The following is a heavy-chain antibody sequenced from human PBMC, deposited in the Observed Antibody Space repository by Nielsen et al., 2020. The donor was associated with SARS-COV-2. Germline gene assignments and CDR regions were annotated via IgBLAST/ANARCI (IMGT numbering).Heavy chain of an antibody. CDR3: ARVLRIPLYYYGMDV. CDR2: IWYDGSYK. CDR1: GFTFSSYG. D-gene: IGHD2-21*02. J-gene: IGHJ6*02. V-gene: IGHV3-33*01. Sequence: GESLKISCAASGFTFSSYGMHWVRQAPGKGLEWVAVIWYDGSYKYSADSVRGRFTISRDNSKNTLYLQMNSLRGEDTAVYYCARVLRIPLYYYGMDVWGQGTTVTVSS.